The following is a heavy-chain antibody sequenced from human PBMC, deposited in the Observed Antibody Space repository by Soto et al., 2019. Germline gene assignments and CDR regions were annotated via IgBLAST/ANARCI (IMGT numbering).Heavy chain of an antibody. D-gene: IGHD3-9*01. CDR1: GYTFTSYG. Sequence: GASVKVSCKASGYTFTSYGISWVRQAPGQGLEWMGWISAYNGNTNYAQKLQGRVTMTTDTSTSTAYMELRSLRSDDTAVYYCARENDILTGPANWFDPWGQGTLVTVSS. J-gene: IGHJ5*02. V-gene: IGHV1-18*01. CDR3: ARENDILTGPANWFDP. CDR2: ISAYNGNT.